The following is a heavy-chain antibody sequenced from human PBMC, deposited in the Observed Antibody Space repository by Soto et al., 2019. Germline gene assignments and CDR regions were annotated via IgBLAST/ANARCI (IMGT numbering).Heavy chain of an antibody. V-gene: IGHV3-48*02. CDR3: AREPSGGDDYPDPRES. J-gene: IGHJ5*02. CDR1: GFTFRSYS. Sequence: EVQLVESGGGLVQPGGSLRLSCAASGFTFRSYSMHWVRQAPGKGLEWLSYISSESPTIYYTDSVKGRFNISRDNAKNSLYLQMNSLRDEDTAVYYCAREPSGGDDYPDPRESWGQGTLVTVSS. D-gene: IGHD4-17*01. CDR2: ISSESPTI.